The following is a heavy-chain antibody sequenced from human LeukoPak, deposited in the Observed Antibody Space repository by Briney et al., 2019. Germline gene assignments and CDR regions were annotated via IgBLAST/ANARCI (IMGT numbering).Heavy chain of an antibody. D-gene: IGHD7-27*01. Sequence: GASVNVSCKVSGYTLTELSMHWVRQAPGKGLEWMGTFDPEDGETIYAQKFQGRVTMTEDTSTDTAYMELSSLRSEDTAVYYCANLPNAPLLGAAGGDYWGQGTLVTVSS. CDR2: FDPEDGET. CDR3: ANLPNAPLLGAAGGDY. CDR1: GYTLTELS. J-gene: IGHJ4*02. V-gene: IGHV1-24*01.